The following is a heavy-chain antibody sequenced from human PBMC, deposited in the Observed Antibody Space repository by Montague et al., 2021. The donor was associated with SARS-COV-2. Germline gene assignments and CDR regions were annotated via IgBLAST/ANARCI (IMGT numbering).Heavy chain of an antibody. CDR1: GGSFSVYY. Sequence: SETLSLTCAVYGGSFSVYYWGWIRQPPGKGLEWIGSMPYSGSTYHNPSLKSRVSISVDTSKNQFSLKLSSMTAADTAVYYCAKSAWHNWYFDIWGRGTLVTVSS. D-gene: IGHD2/OR15-2a*01. CDR3: AKSAWHNWYFDI. J-gene: IGHJ2*01. V-gene: IGHV4-34*01. CDR2: MPYSGST.